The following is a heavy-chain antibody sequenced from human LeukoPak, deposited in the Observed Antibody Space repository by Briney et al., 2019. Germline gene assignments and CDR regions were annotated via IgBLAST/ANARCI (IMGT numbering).Heavy chain of an antibody. D-gene: IGHD5-24*01. Sequence: GGSLRLSCAASGFTFSSYAMHWVRQAPGKGLEWVAVISYDGSNKYYADSVKGRFTISRDNSKNTLYLQMNSLRAEDTAVYYCAGDGGMSVATINGPDYWGQGTLVTVSS. J-gene: IGHJ4*02. V-gene: IGHV3-30-3*01. CDR3: AGDGGMSVATINGPDY. CDR1: GFTFSSYA. CDR2: ISYDGSNK.